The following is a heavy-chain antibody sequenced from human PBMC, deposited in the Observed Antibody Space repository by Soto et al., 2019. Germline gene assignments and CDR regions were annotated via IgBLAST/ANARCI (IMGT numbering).Heavy chain of an antibody. CDR1: GFSLSTSGMC. V-gene: IGHV2-70*01. D-gene: IGHD6-19*01. CDR2: IDWDDDK. Sequence: SGPTLVNPTQTLTLTCTFSGFSLSTSGMCVSWIRQPPGKALEWLALIDWDDDKYYSTSLKTRLTISKDTSKNQVVLTMTNMDPVDTATFYCARIRNARGSGWYYFDYWGQGTLVTVSS. J-gene: IGHJ4*02. CDR3: ARIRNARGSGWYYFDY.